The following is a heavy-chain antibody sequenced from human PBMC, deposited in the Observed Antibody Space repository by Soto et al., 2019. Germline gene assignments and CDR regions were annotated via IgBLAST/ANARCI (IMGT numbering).Heavy chain of an antibody. Sequence: QVQLVQSEAEVKKPGSSVKVSCKSSGLTFRSDSISWVRQAPGQGLECMGGIIPISRTPTYAQKFQGRVTISADESTRTAYMEVTSLTFEDTAVYYCARGVASSDWGQGTLVTVSS. CDR2: IIPISRTP. CDR1: GLTFRSDS. CDR3: ARGVASSD. D-gene: IGHD5-12*01. J-gene: IGHJ4*02. V-gene: IGHV1-69*01.